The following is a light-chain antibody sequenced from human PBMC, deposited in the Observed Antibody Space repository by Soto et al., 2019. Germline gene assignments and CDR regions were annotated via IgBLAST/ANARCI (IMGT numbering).Light chain of an antibody. CDR2: GNI. CDR3: QSYDTSLRAWV. Sequence: QHVLTQPPSLSGAPGQRVTISCTGTSSNIGAHYDVHWYQQLPGTAPKLLIYGNINRPSGVPDRFSGSKSGTSGSLAITGLQAEDEADYYCQSYDTSLRAWVFGGGTKLTVL. CDR1: SSNIGAHYD. V-gene: IGLV1-40*01. J-gene: IGLJ3*02.